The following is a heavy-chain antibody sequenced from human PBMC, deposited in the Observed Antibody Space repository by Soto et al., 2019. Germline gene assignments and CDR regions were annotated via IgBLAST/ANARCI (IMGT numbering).Heavy chain of an antibody. J-gene: IGHJ4*02. D-gene: IGHD3-3*01. CDR3: ARDRGRHYDFWSGYYEVGY. CDR2: IWYDGSNK. CDR1: GFTFSSYG. Sequence: QVQLVESGGGVVQPGRSLRLSCAASGFTFSSYGMHWVRQAPGKGLEWVAVIWYDGSNKYYADSVKGRFTISRDNSKNTLYLQMNSVRAEDTAVYYCARDRGRHYDFWSGYYEVGYWGQGTLVTVSS. V-gene: IGHV3-33*01.